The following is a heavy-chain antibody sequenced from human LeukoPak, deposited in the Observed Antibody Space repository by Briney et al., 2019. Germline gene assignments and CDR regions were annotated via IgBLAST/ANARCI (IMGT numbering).Heavy chain of an antibody. D-gene: IGHD3-10*01. J-gene: IGHJ6*02. CDR3: ASSHLYGSGSSLRYYYYYGTDV. CDR2: IYYSGST. Sequence: SETLSLTCSVSGGSISSGSYYWGWIRQPPGKGLEWMGSIYYSGSTYYNPSLKSRVIISVDTSKNQFSLKLSSVTCAYTAVYHCASSHLYGSGSSLRYYYYYGTDVWGQGTTVTVSS. CDR1: GGSISSGSYY. V-gene: IGHV4-39*01.